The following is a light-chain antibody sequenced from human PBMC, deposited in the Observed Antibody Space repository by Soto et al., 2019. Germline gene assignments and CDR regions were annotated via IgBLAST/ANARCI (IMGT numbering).Light chain of an antibody. CDR1: QSVGND. V-gene: IGKV3-11*01. J-gene: IGKJ4*01. Sequence: EIVLTQSPATLFLSPGERATLSCRASQSVGNDLVWYHQRRGQAPRLLIYSASNRATGIPPRFSGSGSGTDFTLNISSLEPEDFAVYYCQPRNNWPPTFGGGTKVEMK. CDR3: QPRNNWPPT. CDR2: SAS.